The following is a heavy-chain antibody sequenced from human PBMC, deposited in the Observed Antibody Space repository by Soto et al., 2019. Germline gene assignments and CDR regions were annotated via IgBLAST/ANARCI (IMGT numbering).Heavy chain of an antibody. CDR1: GGTFGIYA. CDR3: ARSQGSSTSLEIYYYYYYGMDV. V-gene: IGHV1-69*01. CDR2: IIPIPGTA. J-gene: IGHJ6*02. D-gene: IGHD2-2*01. Sequence: QVQLVQSGAEVKKPGSSVKVSCKASGGTFGIYAISWVRQAPGQGLEWMGGIIPIPGTANYAQKFQGRVTIAADESTSTAYMELSSLRSEDTAVYYCARSQGSSTSLEIYYYYYYGMDVWCQGTTVTFSS.